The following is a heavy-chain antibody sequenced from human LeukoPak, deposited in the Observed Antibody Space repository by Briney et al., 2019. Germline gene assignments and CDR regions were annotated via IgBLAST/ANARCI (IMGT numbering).Heavy chain of an antibody. Sequence: SETLSLTCTASGGSISSYYWSWIRQPAGKGLEWIGRIYTSGSTNYNPSLKSRVTMSVDTSKNQFSLKLSSVTAADTAVYYCARDRYPHYGGNQGWFDPWGQGTLVTVSS. CDR2: IYTSGST. V-gene: IGHV4-4*07. J-gene: IGHJ5*02. D-gene: IGHD4-17*01. CDR1: GGSISSYY. CDR3: ARDRYPHYGGNQGWFDP.